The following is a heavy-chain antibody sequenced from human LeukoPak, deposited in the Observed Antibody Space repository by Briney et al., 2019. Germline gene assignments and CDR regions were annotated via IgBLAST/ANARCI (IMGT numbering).Heavy chain of an antibody. CDR2: IYPGDSDT. V-gene: IGHV5-51*01. D-gene: IGHD5-18*01. CDR1: GYSFTSYW. CDR3: ARHRPEDTAMVKEYYFDY. J-gene: IGHJ4*02. Sequence: GESLKISCKGSGYSFTSYWIGWVRQMPGKGLGWMGIIYPGDSDTRYSPSFQGQVTISADKSISTAYLQWSSLKASDTAMYYCARHRPEDTAMVKEYYFDYWGQGTLVTVSS.